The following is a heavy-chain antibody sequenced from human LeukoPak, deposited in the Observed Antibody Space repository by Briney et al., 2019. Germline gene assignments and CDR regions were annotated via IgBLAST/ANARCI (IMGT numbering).Heavy chain of an antibody. Sequence: SETLSLTCTVSGGSISSYYWNWIRQPPGKGLEWIGYIYYSGSTNYNPSLNSRITISVDTSKNQVSLKLSSVTAADTAVYYCAQFGSDIWGQGTMVTVSS. CDR2: IYYSGST. D-gene: IGHD3-3*01. CDR1: GGSISSYY. V-gene: IGHV4-59*01. CDR3: AQFGSDI. J-gene: IGHJ3*02.